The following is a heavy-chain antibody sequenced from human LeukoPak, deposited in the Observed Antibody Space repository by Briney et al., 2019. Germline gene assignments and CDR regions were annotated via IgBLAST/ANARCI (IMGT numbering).Heavy chain of an antibody. Sequence: PSETLSLTCAVYGGSFSGYYWSWIRQPPGKGLEWIGDINHSGSTNYNPSLKSRGTISVDTSKNQFSLKLSSVTAADTAVYYCARGTYYYGSGSYSHDYWGQGTLVTVSS. J-gene: IGHJ4*02. CDR1: GGSFSGYY. D-gene: IGHD3-10*01. CDR3: ARGTYYYGSGSYSHDY. CDR2: INHSGST. V-gene: IGHV4-34*01.